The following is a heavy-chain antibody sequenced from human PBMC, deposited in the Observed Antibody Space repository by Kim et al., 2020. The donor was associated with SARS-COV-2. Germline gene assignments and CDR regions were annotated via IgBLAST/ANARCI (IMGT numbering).Heavy chain of an antibody. D-gene: IGHD2-2*01. J-gene: IGHJ3*02. CDR3: ARTRKNSLIVVVPAASVDAFDI. Sequence: SETLSLTCTVSGYSISSGYYWGWIRQPPGKGLEWIGSIYHSGSTYYNPSLKSRVTISVDTSKNQFSLKLSSVTAADTAVYYCARTRKNSLIVVVPAASVDAFDIWGQGTMVTVSS. CDR2: IYHSGST. V-gene: IGHV4-38-2*02. CDR1: GYSISSGYY.